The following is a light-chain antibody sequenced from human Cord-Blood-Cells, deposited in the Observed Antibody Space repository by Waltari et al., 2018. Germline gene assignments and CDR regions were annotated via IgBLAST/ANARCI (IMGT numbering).Light chain of an antibody. CDR2: YDS. CDR3: QVWDSSSDHPV. CDR1: TIGSKS. J-gene: IGLJ2*01. Sequence: SYMLTQPPTVSVAPGKTARITCGGSTIGSKSVHRYQQKPGQAPGLVIYYDSDRPAGIPERFSGSNSGNTATLTISRVEAGDEADYYCQVWDSSSDHPVFGGGTKLTVL. V-gene: IGLV3-21*04.